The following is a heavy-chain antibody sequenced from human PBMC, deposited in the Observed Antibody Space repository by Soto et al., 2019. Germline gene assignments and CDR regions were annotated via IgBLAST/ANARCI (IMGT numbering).Heavy chain of an antibody. CDR2: ISSYNGNT. V-gene: IGHV1-18*01. Sequence: ASVKVSCKASGYTFTSYGISWVRQAPGQGLEWMGWISSYNGNTNYAQKLQGRVTMTTDTSTSTAYMELRSLRSDDTAVYYCARDLIVVVPAAIWDWFDPWGQGTLVTVS. J-gene: IGHJ5*02. D-gene: IGHD2-2*02. CDR1: GYTFTSYG. CDR3: ARDLIVVVPAAIWDWFDP.